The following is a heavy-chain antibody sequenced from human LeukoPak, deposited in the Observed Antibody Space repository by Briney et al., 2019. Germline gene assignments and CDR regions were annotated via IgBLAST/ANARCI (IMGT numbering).Heavy chain of an antibody. CDR1: GGTFNNSA. Sequence: SVKVSCKTSGGTFNNSAISWVRQAPVQGLEWLGGIMPLFGTAGYAQKFQGRVTITKDESKRTVYLELTSLTSDDTAVYYCARDVHGDYGSGWFDPWGQGTLVSVSS. CDR2: IMPLFGTA. V-gene: IGHV1-69*05. D-gene: IGHD4-17*01. CDR3: ARDVHGDYGSGWFDP. J-gene: IGHJ5*02.